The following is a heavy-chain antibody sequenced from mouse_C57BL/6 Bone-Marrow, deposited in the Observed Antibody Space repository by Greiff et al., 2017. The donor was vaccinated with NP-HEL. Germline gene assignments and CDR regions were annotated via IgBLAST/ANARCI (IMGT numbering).Heavy chain of an antibody. CDR1: GFSLTSYG. J-gene: IGHJ3*01. CDR3: ASPASWFAY. Sequence: VQRVESGPGLVQPSQSLSITCTVSGFSLTSYGVHWVRQSPGKGLEWLGVIWSGGSTDYNAAFISRLSISKDNSKSQVFFKMNSLQADDTAIYYCASPASWFAYWGQGTLVTVSA. V-gene: IGHV2-2*01. CDR2: IWSGGST.